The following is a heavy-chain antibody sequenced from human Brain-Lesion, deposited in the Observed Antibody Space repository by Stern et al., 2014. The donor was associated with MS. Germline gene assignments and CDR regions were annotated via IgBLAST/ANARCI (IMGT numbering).Heavy chain of an antibody. J-gene: IGHJ3*02. Sequence: VQLEESGVEVKKPGASVKVFCKGSGYTPTGLSMHWVRQDTGKGLVGRGGFDPEDGESIYEQKFQGRVTMTEDTSTDTAYMELSSLRSEDTAIYYCATDLQQPLVDTFDIWGQGTMVTVSS. CDR3: ATDLQQPLVDTFDI. D-gene: IGHD6-13*01. V-gene: IGHV1-24*01. CDR2: FDPEDGES. CDR1: GYTPTGLS.